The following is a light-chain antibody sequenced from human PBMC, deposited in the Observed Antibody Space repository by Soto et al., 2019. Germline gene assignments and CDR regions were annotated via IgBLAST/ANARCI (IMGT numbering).Light chain of an antibody. CDR2: EVS. CDR3: SSYTSRSTLV. V-gene: IGLV2-14*01. CDR1: SSDVGGHNL. J-gene: IGLJ1*01. Sequence: QSALTQPASVSGSPGQAITISCSGTSSDVGGHNLVTWYQQNPGKAPKLMLYEVSNRPSGVSNRFSGSKSGNTASLTISGLQAEDEADYYCSSYTSRSTLVFGTGTKLTVL.